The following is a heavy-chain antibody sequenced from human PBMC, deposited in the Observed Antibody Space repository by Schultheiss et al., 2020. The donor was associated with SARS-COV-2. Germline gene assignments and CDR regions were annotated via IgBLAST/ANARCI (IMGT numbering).Heavy chain of an antibody. Sequence: GGSLRLSCAASGFTFSIYGLHWVRQAPGKGLEWVAVISYDGSTKYYADSVKGRFTISRDNSKNTLYLQMNSLRAEDTAVYYCARVPGGYTNPFDYWGQGTLVTVSS. V-gene: IGHV3-30*03. CDR1: GFTFSIYG. D-gene: IGHD5-12*01. CDR3: ARVPGGYTNPFDY. J-gene: IGHJ4*02. CDR2: ISYDGSTK.